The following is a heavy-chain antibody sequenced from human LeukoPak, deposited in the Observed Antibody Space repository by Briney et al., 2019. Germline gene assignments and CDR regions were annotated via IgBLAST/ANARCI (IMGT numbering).Heavy chain of an antibody. D-gene: IGHD3-22*01. CDR2: ISGSGSDL. CDR3: ARSIGYYYTMDV. J-gene: IGHJ6*02. V-gene: IGHV3-11*01. Sequence: GGSLRLSCVACGFSFSDYYMSWIRQAPGRGLEWISYISGSGSDLYYADSVKGRFTISRDNANNSLYLQMNSLRAEDTAVYYCARSIGYYYTMDVWGQGTAVTVSS. CDR1: GFSFSDYY.